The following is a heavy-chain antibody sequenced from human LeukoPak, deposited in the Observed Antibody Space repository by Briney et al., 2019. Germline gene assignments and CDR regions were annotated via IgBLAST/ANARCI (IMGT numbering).Heavy chain of an antibody. CDR2: IYYSGST. Sequence: SETLSLTCTVSGGSISSYYWSWIRQPPGKGLEWIGYIYYSGSTNYNPSLKSRVTISVDTSKNQFSLKLSSVTAADMAVYYCARHSCSGGSCSLRAFDIWGQGTMVTVSS. V-gene: IGHV4-59*08. CDR3: ARHSCSGGSCSLRAFDI. CDR1: GGSISSYY. D-gene: IGHD2-15*01. J-gene: IGHJ3*02.